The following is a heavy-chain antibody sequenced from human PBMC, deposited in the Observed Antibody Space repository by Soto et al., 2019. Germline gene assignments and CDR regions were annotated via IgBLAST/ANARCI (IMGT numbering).Heavy chain of an antibody. CDR1: GFTFSAYG. J-gene: IGHJ4*02. CDR3: AKRPGMAVAGSRLDS. V-gene: IGHV3-23*01. D-gene: IGHD6-19*01. CDR2: MSSSGGVS. Sequence: EVQLLESGGGLVQPGGSLRLSCAGSGFTFSAYGMTWVRQAPGRGLEWVSAMSSSGGVSYYADSVKGRFTISRDNSKNMLFLQMDSLRVEDTALYYCAKRPGMAVAGSRLDSWGQGTLVTVSS.